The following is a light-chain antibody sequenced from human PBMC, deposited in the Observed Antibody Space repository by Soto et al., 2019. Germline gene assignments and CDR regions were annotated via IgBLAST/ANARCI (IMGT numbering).Light chain of an antibody. Sequence: EIVLTQSPGTLSMSPGERATLSCRASQSISSNYLAWYQQKPGQAPRLLIYGASSRATVIPDRFSGSGSGTDFTLTISRLEAEDFAVYYCQQDGSSPRTFGQGTKVEFK. V-gene: IGKV3-20*01. J-gene: IGKJ1*01. CDR3: QQDGSSPRT. CDR2: GAS. CDR1: QSISSNY.